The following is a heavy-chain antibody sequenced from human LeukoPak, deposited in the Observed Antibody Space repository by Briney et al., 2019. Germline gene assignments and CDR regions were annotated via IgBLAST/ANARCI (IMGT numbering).Heavy chain of an antibody. Sequence: ASVKVSCKASGYTFTSYGISWVRQAPGQGLEWMGIINPSGGSTSYAQKFQGRVTMTRDTSTSTVYMELRSLRSEDTAVYYCARDSRTTVTTNHYYFDYWGQGTLVTVSS. CDR1: GYTFTSYG. D-gene: IGHD4-17*01. V-gene: IGHV1-46*01. CDR2: INPSGGST. J-gene: IGHJ4*02. CDR3: ARDSRTTVTTNHYYFDY.